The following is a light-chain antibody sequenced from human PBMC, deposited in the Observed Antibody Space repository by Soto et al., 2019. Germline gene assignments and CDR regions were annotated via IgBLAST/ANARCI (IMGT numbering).Light chain of an antibody. CDR3: QHYNRYSAT. CDR2: QAS. Sequence: DIQMTQSPSTLSASVGDRGTMSCRASQSITPWFAWYQQQAGKVPKLLIYQASSLESGVPLRFSGSASGTEFTLTINSLQPDDFATYYCQHYNRYSATFGQGTQVDIK. V-gene: IGKV1-5*03. CDR1: QSITPW. J-gene: IGKJ1*01.